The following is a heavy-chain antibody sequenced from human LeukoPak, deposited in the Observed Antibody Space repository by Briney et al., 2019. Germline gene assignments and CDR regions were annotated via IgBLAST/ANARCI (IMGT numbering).Heavy chain of an antibody. J-gene: IGHJ6*03. V-gene: IGHV4-39*07. D-gene: IGHD5-12*01. CDR2: IYASGST. Sequence: PSETLSLTCTVSGGSISSSSYYWGWIRQPPGKGLEWIGRIYASGSTNYNPSLKSRVTMSVDTSKNQFSLKLSSVTAADTAVYYCAREMRGWLPKDSYYYYMDVWGKGTTVTVSS. CDR3: AREMRGWLPKDSYYYYMDV. CDR1: GGSISSSSYY.